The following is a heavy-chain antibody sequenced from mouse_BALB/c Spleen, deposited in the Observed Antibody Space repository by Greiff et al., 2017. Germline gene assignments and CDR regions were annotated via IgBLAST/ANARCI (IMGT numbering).Heavy chain of an antibody. CDR1: GYTFTDFD. CDR3: ARKAMDY. CDR2: IYPGSGNT. Sequence: VQLQESVAELARPGASVKLSCKASGYTFTDFDINWVKQRTGQGLEWIGEIYPGSGNTYYNEKFKGKATLTADKSSSTAYMQLSSLTSEDSAVYFCARKAMDYWGQGTSVTVSS. J-gene: IGHJ4*01. V-gene: IGHV1-77*01.